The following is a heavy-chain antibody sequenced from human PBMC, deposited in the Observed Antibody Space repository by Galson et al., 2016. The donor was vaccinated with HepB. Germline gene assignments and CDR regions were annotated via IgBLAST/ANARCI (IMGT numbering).Heavy chain of an antibody. CDR2: ISSSSDTV. CDR1: GFTFNTYS. CDR3: EIAGW. D-gene: IGHD1-14*01. V-gene: IGHV3-48*02. Sequence: SLRLSCAASGFTFNTYSMNWVRQTPRKGLEWFSYISSSSDTVKYADSVKGRFTISRDNAKNSLYLQMNSLRDEDTAIHYCEIAGWWGQGSLVTVSS. J-gene: IGHJ4*02.